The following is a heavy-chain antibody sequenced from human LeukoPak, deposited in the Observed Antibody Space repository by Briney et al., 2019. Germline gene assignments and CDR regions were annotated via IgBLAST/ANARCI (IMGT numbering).Heavy chain of an antibody. V-gene: IGHV3-74*01. CDR3: VRDGDAYNFDY. Sequence: GGSLRLSCAASGFTFTNYWMHWVRQTPGKGLVWVSRIIRDGSHTDYAGSVEGRFTISRDNARNTLYLQMNSLRAEDTAIYYCVRDGDAYNFDYWGQGTLVTVSS. D-gene: IGHD5-24*01. J-gene: IGHJ4*02. CDR1: GFTFTNYW. CDR2: IIRDGSHT.